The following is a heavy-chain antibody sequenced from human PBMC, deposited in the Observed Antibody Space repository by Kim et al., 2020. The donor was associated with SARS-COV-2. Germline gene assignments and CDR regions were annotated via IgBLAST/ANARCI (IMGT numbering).Heavy chain of an antibody. Sequence: RCTISRDNSKNTLYLQMNSLRAEDTAVYYCAAYCSSTSCYDYYYYGMDVWGQGTTVTVSS. CDR3: AAYCSSTSCYDYYYYGMDV. J-gene: IGHJ6*02. D-gene: IGHD2-2*01. V-gene: IGHV3-23*03.